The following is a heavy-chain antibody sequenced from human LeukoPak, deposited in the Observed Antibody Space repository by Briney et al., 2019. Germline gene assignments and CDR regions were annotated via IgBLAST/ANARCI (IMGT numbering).Heavy chain of an antibody. V-gene: IGHV4-34*01. Sequence: SETPSLTCAVYGGSFSGYYWSWIRQPPGKGLEWIGEINHSGSTNYNPSLKGRVTISVDTSKNQFSLKLSSVTAADTAVYYCASARSDYGDYFDYWGQGTLVTVSS. J-gene: IGHJ4*02. CDR1: GGSFSGYY. CDR2: INHSGST. D-gene: IGHD4-17*01. CDR3: ASARSDYGDYFDY.